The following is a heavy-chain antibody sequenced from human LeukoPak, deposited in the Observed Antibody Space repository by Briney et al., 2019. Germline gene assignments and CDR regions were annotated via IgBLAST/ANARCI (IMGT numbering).Heavy chain of an antibody. V-gene: IGHV3-23*01. CDR3: AVESYYYDSSGYYYGWFDP. CDR2: ISGSGGST. CDR1: GFTFSSYA. J-gene: IGHJ5*02. D-gene: IGHD3-22*01. Sequence: GGSLRLSCAASGFTFSSYAMSWVRQAPGKGLEWVSAISGSGGSTYYADSVKGRFTISRDNSKNTLYLQMNSLRAEDTAVYYCAVESYYYDSSGYYYGWFDPWGQGTLVTVSS.